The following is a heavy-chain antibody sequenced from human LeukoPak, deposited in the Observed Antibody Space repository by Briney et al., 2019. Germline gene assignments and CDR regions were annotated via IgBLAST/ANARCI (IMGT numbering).Heavy chain of an antibody. CDR1: GGSISSYY. Sequence: SETLSLTCTVSGGSISSYYWSWIRQPTGKGLEWIGRIYTSGSTNYNPSLKSRVTMSVDTSKKQFSPKLSSVTAADTAVYYCAREGGGCSSTSCYAGDFDYWGQGTLVTVSS. CDR2: IYTSGST. V-gene: IGHV4-4*07. CDR3: AREGGGCSSTSCYAGDFDY. J-gene: IGHJ4*02. D-gene: IGHD2-2*01.